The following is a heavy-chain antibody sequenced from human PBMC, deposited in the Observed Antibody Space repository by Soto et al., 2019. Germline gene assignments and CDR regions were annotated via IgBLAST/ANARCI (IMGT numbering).Heavy chain of an antibody. V-gene: IGHV4-30-2*01. D-gene: IGHD3-16*01. CDR3: ARAPPGPAPRWGV. CDR2: IYPTGKT. J-gene: IGHJ6*02. Sequence: SETLSLTCTVSGGSISSGGYSWSWIRQPPGQGLEWIGYIYPTGKTYYNPSLENRVTISIDTSKNQFSLQLDSVTAADTAVYYCARAPPGPAPRWGVWGQGTTVTVSS. CDR1: GGSISSGGYS.